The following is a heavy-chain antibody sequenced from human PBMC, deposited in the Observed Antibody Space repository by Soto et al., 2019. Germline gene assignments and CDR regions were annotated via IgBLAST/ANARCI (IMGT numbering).Heavy chain of an antibody. D-gene: IGHD6-13*01. V-gene: IGHV4-4*02. CDR2: IYHSGST. CDR3: ARDQDSSSWFFDY. J-gene: IGHJ4*02. CDR1: GGSISSSNW. Sequence: PSETLSLTCAVSGGSISSSNWWSWVRQPPGKGLEWIGEIYHSGSTNYNPSLKSRVTISVDKSKNQFSLKLSSVTAADTAVYYCARDQDSSSWFFDYWGQGTLVTVSS.